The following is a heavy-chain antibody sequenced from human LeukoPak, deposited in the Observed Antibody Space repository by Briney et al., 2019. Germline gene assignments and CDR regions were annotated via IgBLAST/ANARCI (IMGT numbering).Heavy chain of an antibody. D-gene: IGHD6-19*01. CDR2: ISSSSSYI. CDR1: GFTFSSYS. CDR3: ARDSSAPSEFDY. Sequence: GGTLRLSCAASGFTFSSYSMNWVRQPPGKGLEWVSSISSSSSYIYYADSVKGRFTISRDNAKNSLYLQMNSLRAEDTAVYYCARDSSAPSEFDYWGQGTLVTVSS. V-gene: IGHV3-21*01. J-gene: IGHJ4*02.